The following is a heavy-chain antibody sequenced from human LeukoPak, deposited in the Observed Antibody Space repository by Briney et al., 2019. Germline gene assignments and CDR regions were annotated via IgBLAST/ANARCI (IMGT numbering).Heavy chain of an antibody. V-gene: IGHV3-30*03. CDR2: ISSDGNNK. D-gene: IGHD6-13*01. Sequence: GGSLRLSCAASGFTFSNYGIHWVRQAPGKGLEWVAVISSDGNNKYYAGSVKGRFTISRDNSKNTPYLQMNSLRAEDTAVYYCAREAPYSSSWYIGYWGQGTLVTVSS. CDR3: AREAPYSSSWYIGY. CDR1: GFTFSNYG. J-gene: IGHJ4*02.